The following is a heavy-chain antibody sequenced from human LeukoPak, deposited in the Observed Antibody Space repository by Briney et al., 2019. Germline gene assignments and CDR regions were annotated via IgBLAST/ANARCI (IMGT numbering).Heavy chain of an antibody. D-gene: IGHD5-18*01. CDR1: GFTFSSYG. CDR2: IWYDGSNK. J-gene: IGHJ4*02. V-gene: IGHV3-33*01. Sequence: GGSLRLSCAASGFTFSSYGMHWVRQAPGKGLEWVAVIWYDGSNKYYADSVKGRFTISRDNSKNTLYLQMNSLRAEDTAVYYCAIMDTVYYFDYWGQGTLVTVSS. CDR3: AIMDTVYYFDY.